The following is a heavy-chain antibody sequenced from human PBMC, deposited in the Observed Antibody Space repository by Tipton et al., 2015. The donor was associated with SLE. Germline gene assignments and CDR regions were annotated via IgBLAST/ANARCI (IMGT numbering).Heavy chain of an antibody. V-gene: IGHV3-23*01. CDR3: AKGGDYSGYDRPLEY. CDR1: GFTFTTYA. CDR2: ISGGGSAT. Sequence: SLRLSCVASGFTFTTYAVSWVRQAPGKGLEWVSSISGGGSATHYGDSVKGRFTISRDNSRNTVFLEMSSLRAEDTATYFCAKGGDYSGYDRPLEYWGQGTLVTVSS. J-gene: IGHJ4*02. D-gene: IGHD5-12*01.